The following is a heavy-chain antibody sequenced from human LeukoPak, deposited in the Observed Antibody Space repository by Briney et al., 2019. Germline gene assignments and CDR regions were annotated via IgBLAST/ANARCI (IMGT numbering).Heavy chain of an antibody. D-gene: IGHD3-22*01. CDR2: IYYSGST. CDR1: GGSISSSSYY. Sequence: SETLSLTCTVSGGSISSSSYYWGWIRQPPGKGLEWIGSIYYSGSTYYNPSLKSRVTISVDTSKNQFSLKLSSVTAADTAVYYCARFLSYDSSGYSHPYFDYWGQGTLVTVSS. CDR3: ARFLSYDSSGYSHPYFDY. V-gene: IGHV4-39*07. J-gene: IGHJ4*02.